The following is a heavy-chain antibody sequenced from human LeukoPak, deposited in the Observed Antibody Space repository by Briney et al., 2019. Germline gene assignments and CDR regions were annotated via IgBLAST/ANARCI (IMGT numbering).Heavy chain of an antibody. V-gene: IGHV4-61*02. D-gene: IGHD2-15*01. CDR1: GGSISSGSYY. Sequence: SETLSLTCTVSGGSISSGSYYWSWIRQPAGKGLEWIGRIYTSGSTNYNPSLKSRVTISVDTSKNQFSLKLSSVTAADTAVYYCARELGYCSGGSCYEKWFDYWGQGTLVTISS. J-gene: IGHJ4*02. CDR2: IYTSGST. CDR3: ARELGYCSGGSCYEKWFDY.